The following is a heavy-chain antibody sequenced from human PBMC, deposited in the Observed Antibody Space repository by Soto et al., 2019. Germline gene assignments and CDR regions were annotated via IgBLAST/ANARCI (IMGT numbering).Heavy chain of an antibody. CDR1: GGSFSGYY. Sequence: PSETLSLTCAVYGGSFSGYYWSWIRQPPGKGLEWIGEINHSGSTNYNPSLKSRVTISVDTSKNQFSLKLSSVTAADTAVYYCARIRSGSYGYYYYYYGMDVWGRGTTVTVSS. J-gene: IGHJ6*02. CDR2: INHSGST. D-gene: IGHD3-10*01. V-gene: IGHV4-34*01. CDR3: ARIRSGSYGYYYYYYGMDV.